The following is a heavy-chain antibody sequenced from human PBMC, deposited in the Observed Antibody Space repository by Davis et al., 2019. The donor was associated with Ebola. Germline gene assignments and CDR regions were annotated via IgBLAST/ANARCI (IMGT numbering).Heavy chain of an antibody. D-gene: IGHD6-13*01. J-gene: IGHJ6*02. Sequence: GGSLRLSCAASESGFSFYGMQWVRQAPGKGLEWVAFIRSDGSDSYYSDSVKGRFTISRDNSKNTLFLQMNSLRADDTAVYYCAKVIDSSAWYGYALDVWGQGTTVTVSS. CDR1: ESGFSFYG. CDR3: AKVIDSSAWYGYALDV. V-gene: IGHV3-30*02. CDR2: IRSDGSDS.